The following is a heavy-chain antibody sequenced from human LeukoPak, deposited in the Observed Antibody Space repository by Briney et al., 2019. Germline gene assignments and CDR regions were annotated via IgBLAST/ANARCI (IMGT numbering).Heavy chain of an antibody. J-gene: IGHJ4*02. CDR3: AREGYSYGSYFDY. D-gene: IGHD5-18*01. CDR2: IIPIFGTA. CDR1: GGTFSSYA. V-gene: IGHV1-69*06. Sequence: SVKVSCKASGGTFSSYAISWVRQAPGQGLEWMGGIIPIFGTANYAQKFQGRVTITADKSTSTAYMELSSLRSEDTAVYYCAREGYSYGSYFDYWGQGTLVTVSS.